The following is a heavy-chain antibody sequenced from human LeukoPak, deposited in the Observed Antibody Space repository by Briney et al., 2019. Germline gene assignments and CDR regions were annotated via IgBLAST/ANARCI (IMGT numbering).Heavy chain of an antibody. Sequence: NPGGSLRLSCVASGFTFSDYFMTWIRHPPGKPLECVSYISTIDGIIYYADSVKDRFTISRDNAKSSLFLQMNNLRAEDTAVYYCSKASWGMDVWGQGSSVSVS. CDR1: GFTFSDYF. J-gene: IGHJ6*02. CDR2: ISTIDGII. V-gene: IGHV3-11*01. CDR3: SKASWGMDV.